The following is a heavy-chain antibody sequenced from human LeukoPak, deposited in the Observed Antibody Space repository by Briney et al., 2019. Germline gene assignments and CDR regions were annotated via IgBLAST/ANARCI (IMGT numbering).Heavy chain of an antibody. D-gene: IGHD3-10*01. Sequence: SETLSLTCTVSGGSISSGSYYWGWIRQPPGKGLEWIGSIYYSGSTYYNPSLKSRVTISVDTSKNQFSLKLSSVTAADTAVYYCARVPITMDVFDYWGQGTLVTVSS. CDR3: ARVPITMDVFDY. V-gene: IGHV4-39*07. CDR2: IYYSGST. CDR1: GGSISSGSYY. J-gene: IGHJ4*02.